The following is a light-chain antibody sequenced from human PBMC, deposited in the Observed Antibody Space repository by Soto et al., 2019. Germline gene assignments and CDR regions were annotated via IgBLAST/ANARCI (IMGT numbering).Light chain of an antibody. J-gene: IGLJ2*01. CDR3: QVWDSSTHVV. Sequence: SYELTQPLSVSVALGQTARITCGGNNIGSKNVHWYQQKPDQAPVLVIYRDYNRPSGIPERFSGSNSVNTATLSISRAQAGDEADYYCQVWDSSTHVVFGGGTKLTVL. CDR1: NIGSKN. V-gene: IGLV3-9*01. CDR2: RDY.